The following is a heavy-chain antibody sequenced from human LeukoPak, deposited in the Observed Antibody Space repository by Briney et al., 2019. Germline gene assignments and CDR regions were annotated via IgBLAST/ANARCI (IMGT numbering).Heavy chain of an antibody. J-gene: IGHJ4*02. CDR3: ARGDSGYDSHFDY. V-gene: IGHV3-13*01. Sequence: PGGSLRLSCAASGFTFSSYDVHWVRQATGKGLEWVSAIGTAGDTYYPGSVKGRFTISRENAKNSLYLQMNGLRAGDTAVYYCARGDSGYDSHFDYWGQGTLVTVSS. CDR1: GFTFSSYD. CDR2: IGTAGDT. D-gene: IGHD5-12*01.